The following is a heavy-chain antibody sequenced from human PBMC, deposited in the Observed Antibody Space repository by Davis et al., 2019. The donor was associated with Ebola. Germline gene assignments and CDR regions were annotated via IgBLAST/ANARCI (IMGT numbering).Heavy chain of an antibody. CDR2: ISSSSSTI. V-gene: IGHV3-48*02. CDR1: GFTFSSYS. J-gene: IGHJ5*02. CDR3: AREGLDYDFWSGYYSPSLHLNWFDP. Sequence: GGSLRLSCAASGFTFSSYSMNWVRQAPGKGLEWVSYISSSSSTIYYADSVKGRFTISRDNAKNSLYLQMNSLRDEDTAVYYCAREGLDYDFWSGYYSPSLHLNWFDPWGQGTLVTVSS. D-gene: IGHD3-3*01.